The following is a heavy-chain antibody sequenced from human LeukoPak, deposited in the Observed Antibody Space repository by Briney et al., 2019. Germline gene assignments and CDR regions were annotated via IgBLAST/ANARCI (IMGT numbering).Heavy chain of an antibody. Sequence: GGSLRLSCAASGFTFSSYWMHWVRQTPGKGLVWVSRITSDGSSTNYADSVKGRFAISRDNAKNTLYLQMNSLRAEDTAVYYCARELLTGTFDYWGQGALVIVSS. J-gene: IGHJ4*02. CDR3: ARELLTGTFDY. CDR1: GFTFSSYW. CDR2: ITSDGSST. V-gene: IGHV3-74*01. D-gene: IGHD1-20*01.